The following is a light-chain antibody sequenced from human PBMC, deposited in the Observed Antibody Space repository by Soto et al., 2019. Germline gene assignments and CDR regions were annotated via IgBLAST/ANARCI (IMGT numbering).Light chain of an antibody. Sequence: DIQMTQSPSTLSASVGDRVTITCRASQSISSWLAWYQQKPGKAPKLLIYKASSLESGVPSRFSGSGSGTEFTLTITSLQPEDFATYYCLQHNSYPWTFGQGTKVEIK. CDR2: KAS. CDR3: LQHNSYPWT. J-gene: IGKJ1*01. CDR1: QSISSW. V-gene: IGKV1-5*03.